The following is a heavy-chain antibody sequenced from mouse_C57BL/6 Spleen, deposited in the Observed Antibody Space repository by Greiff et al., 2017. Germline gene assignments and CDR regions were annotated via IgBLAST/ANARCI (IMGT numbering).Heavy chain of an antibody. CDR1: GFTFSSYA. D-gene: IGHD1-1*01. J-gene: IGHJ1*03. V-gene: IGHV5-4*01. CDR2: ISDGGSYT. Sequence: DVQLQESGGGLVKPGGSLKLSCAASGFTFSSYAMSWVRQTPEKRLEWVATISDGGSYTYYPDNVKGRFTISRDNAKNNLYLKMSQLKSEDTAMYYCARAPTVPYWYFDVWGTGTTVTVSS. CDR3: ARAPTVPYWYFDV.